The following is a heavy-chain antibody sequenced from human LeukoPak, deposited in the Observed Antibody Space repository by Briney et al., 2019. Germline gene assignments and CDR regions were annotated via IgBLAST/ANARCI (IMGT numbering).Heavy chain of an antibody. CDR2: IYSGGST. D-gene: IGHD2-2*01. CDR1: GFTVSSNY. CDR3: ASSQYGPSFDY. V-gene: IGHV3-53*01. J-gene: IGHJ4*02. Sequence: GSLRLSCAASGFTVSSNYMSWVRQAPGKGLEWVSVIYSGGSTYYADSVKGRFTISRDNSKNTLYLQMNSLRAEDTAVYYCASSQYGPSFDYWGQGTLVTVSS.